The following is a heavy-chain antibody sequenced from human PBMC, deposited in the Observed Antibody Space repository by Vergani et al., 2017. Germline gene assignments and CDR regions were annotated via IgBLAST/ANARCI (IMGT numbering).Heavy chain of an antibody. CDR2: NNTGNGNT. CDR3: AREGFYDYVWGSYRLRGGYYFDY. J-gene: IGHJ4*02. D-gene: IGHD3-16*02. CDR1: GYTSTSYA. Sequence: QVQLVQSGAEVKKPGASVKVSCKASGYTSTSYAMHWVRQAPGQRLEWMGWNNTGNGNTKYSQKFQGRVTITRDTSASTAYMELSSLRSEDTAVYYCAREGFYDYVWGSYRLRGGYYFDYWGQGTLVTVSS. V-gene: IGHV1-3*04.